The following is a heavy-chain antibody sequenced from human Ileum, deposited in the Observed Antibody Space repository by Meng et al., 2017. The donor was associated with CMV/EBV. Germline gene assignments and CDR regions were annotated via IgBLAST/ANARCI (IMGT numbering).Heavy chain of an antibody. V-gene: IGHV4-4*07. J-gene: IGHJ4*02. CDR2: IYTSGST. CDR3: AREGSAVH. Sequence: QVQLPESGQELVKPSETLSLPCTVSGTSITGYYWSWIRQSAAKGLEWIGRIYTSGSTNYNPSLHSRVSMSIDTSKNQFSLKLRSVTAADTAVYYCAREGSAVHWGQGTLVTVSS. D-gene: IGHD6-13*01. CDR1: GTSITGYY.